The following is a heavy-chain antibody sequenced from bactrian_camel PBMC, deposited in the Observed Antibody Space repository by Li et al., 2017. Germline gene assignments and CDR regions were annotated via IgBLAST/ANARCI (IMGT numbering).Heavy chain of an antibody. J-gene: IGHJ6*01. D-gene: IGHD3*01. Sequence: VQLEESGGDSVQAGGSLRLSCEYSGSLYSRFCMGWYRQVEGKEDEELATIDGSGNTIYASSVKGRFTISRDNAKSTVYLQMDSLKPEDTAMYYCAARTRGGTWCGLLTSMYFSWGQGTQVTVS. V-gene: IGHV3S53*01. CDR3: AARTRGGTWCGLLTSMYFS. CDR2: IDGSGNT. CDR1: GSLYSRFC.